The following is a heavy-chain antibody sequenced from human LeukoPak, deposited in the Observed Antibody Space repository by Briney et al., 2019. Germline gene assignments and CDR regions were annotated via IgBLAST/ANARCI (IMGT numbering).Heavy chain of an antibody. CDR2: IYYSGST. Sequence: SETLSLTCTVSGCSFSSYQWTWIRQPPGKGLEWIGYIYYSGSTNYNPSLKSRVTISVDTSKNQFSLKVSSVTAADTAVYYCARDVVVGVAGGMDVWGQGTTVTVSS. V-gene: IGHV4-59*01. CDR3: ARDVVVGVAGGMDV. D-gene: IGHD6-19*01. J-gene: IGHJ6*02. CDR1: GCSFSSYQ.